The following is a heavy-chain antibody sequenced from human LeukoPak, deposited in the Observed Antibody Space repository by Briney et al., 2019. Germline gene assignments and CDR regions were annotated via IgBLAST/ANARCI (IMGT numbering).Heavy chain of an antibody. Sequence: GGSLRLSCAASGFTFRTYWMHWVRQAAERGLVWVARINSDGSSMSYADSVKGRFTVSRDNAKNTLYLQMNRLRAEDTAMYYCARGGYSDRWGQGTLVTVSS. CDR2: INSDGSSM. CDR3: ARGGYSDR. CDR1: GFTFRTYW. D-gene: IGHD3-22*01. V-gene: IGHV3-74*01. J-gene: IGHJ4*02.